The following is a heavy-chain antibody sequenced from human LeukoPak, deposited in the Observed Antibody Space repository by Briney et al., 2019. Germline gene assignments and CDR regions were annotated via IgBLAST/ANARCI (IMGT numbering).Heavy chain of an antibody. Sequence: GGSLRLSCTASGITFCSYWMTWVRQAPGKGLECVANIKPDGSEKYYVDSVEGRFTISRDNAKNSLFLEMNSLRAEDTAVYYCARGRMAVAGSYEYWGQGTLVSVSS. CDR1: GITFCSYW. CDR2: IKPDGSEK. J-gene: IGHJ4*02. D-gene: IGHD6-19*01. CDR3: ARGRMAVAGSYEY. V-gene: IGHV3-7*05.